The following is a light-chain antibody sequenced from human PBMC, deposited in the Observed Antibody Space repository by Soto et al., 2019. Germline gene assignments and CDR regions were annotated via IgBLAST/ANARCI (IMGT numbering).Light chain of an antibody. CDR3: QVYGSSPKT. Sequence: DIVLTQSPGTLSLSPGERATLSCRASQSVSSNHLAWYQQKPGQAPRLLIYGGSSRATGIPVRFSGSGSETDFTLTITRLEPEDFAVYYCQVYGSSPKTFGQGTKVDIK. CDR1: QSVSSNH. J-gene: IGKJ1*01. CDR2: GGS. V-gene: IGKV3-20*01.